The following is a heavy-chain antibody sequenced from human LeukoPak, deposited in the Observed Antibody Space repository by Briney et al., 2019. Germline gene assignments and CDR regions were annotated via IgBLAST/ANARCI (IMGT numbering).Heavy chain of an antibody. J-gene: IGHJ5*02. CDR1: GGTFSSYA. V-gene: IGHV1-69*13. CDR2: IIPIFGTA. CDR3: ARVAGYSSSWSYNWFDP. Sequence: ASVKVSCKASGGTFSSYAISWVRQAPGQGLEWMGGIIPIFGTANYAQKFQGRVMITADESTSTAYMELSSLRSEDTAVYYCARVAGYSSSWSYNWFDPWGQGTLVTVSS. D-gene: IGHD6-13*01.